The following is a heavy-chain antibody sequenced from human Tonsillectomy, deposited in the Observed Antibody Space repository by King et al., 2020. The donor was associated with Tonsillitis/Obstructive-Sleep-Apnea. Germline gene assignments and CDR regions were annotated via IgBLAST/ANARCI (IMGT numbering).Heavy chain of an antibody. CDR2: ISGSGGST. J-gene: IGHJ5*02. V-gene: IGHV3-23*04. D-gene: IGHD2-2*01. CDR3: AKGDPVVVVPARWFDP. Sequence: VQLVQSGGGLVQPGGSLRLSCAASGFTFSSYAMSWGRQAPGKGLDWVSAISGSGGSTYYADSGKGRFTTSRDNSKNPLYLQMNSLRAEETAVYYCAKGDPVVVVPARWFDPWGQGTLVTVSS. CDR1: GFTFSSYA.